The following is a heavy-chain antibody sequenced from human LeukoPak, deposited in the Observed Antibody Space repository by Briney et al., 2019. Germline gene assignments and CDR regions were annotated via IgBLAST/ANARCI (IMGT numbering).Heavy chain of an antibody. J-gene: IGHJ3*02. CDR2: IYTSGDT. CDR1: GGSISSYY. CDR3: ARGPAHGGNSHAFDI. Sequence: PSETLSLTCTVSGGSISSYYWSWIRQPAGKGLGWIGRIYTSGDTNYNPSLKSRVTMSVDTSKNQFSLKLNSVTAADTAVYYCARGPAHGGNSHAFDIWGQGTVVTVSS. D-gene: IGHD4-23*01. V-gene: IGHV4-4*07.